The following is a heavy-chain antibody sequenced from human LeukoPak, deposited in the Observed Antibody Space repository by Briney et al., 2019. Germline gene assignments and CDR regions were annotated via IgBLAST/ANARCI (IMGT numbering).Heavy chain of an antibody. Sequence: SETLSLTCTVSGGSISSYYWSWIRQLPGKGLEWIGYIYYSGSTYYNPSLKSRVTISVDTSKNQFSLKLSSVTAADTAVYYCARGLLHDYGDYVADAFDIWGQGTMVTVSS. J-gene: IGHJ3*02. CDR3: ARGLLHDYGDYVADAFDI. CDR2: IYYSGST. V-gene: IGHV4-30-4*01. D-gene: IGHD4-17*01. CDR1: GGSISSYY.